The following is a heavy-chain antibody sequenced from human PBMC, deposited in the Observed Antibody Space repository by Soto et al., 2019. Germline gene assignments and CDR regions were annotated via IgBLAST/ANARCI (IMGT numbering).Heavy chain of an antibody. CDR2: ISSHSDYI. D-gene: IGHD3-10*01. J-gene: IGHJ5*02. Sequence: GGSLRLSCAASGFTFRSFGINWVRQAPGKGLEWVSSISSHSDYIYYADSVKGRFSISRDNAKNSVSLQMNSLRAEDTAVYYCARVLGSGLNWLDPWGQGTLVTVSS. CDR1: GFTFRSFG. V-gene: IGHV3-21*01. CDR3: ARVLGSGLNWLDP.